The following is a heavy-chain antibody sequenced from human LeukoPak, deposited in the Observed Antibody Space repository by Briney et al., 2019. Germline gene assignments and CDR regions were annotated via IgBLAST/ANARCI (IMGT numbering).Heavy chain of an antibody. CDR3: ARDFDMGITPGDDFDF. CDR1: GFSFSKYW. J-gene: IGHJ4*02. CDR2: IKEDGTYT. D-gene: IGHD3-9*01. Sequence: GGSLRLSCAASGFSFSKYWMHWVRQTPGEGLVWVARIKEDGTYTSYADSVKGRFTISRDNARNTVFLQMNSLRAEDTAVYYCARDFDMGITPGDDFDFWGQGTLVTVST. V-gene: IGHV3-74*01.